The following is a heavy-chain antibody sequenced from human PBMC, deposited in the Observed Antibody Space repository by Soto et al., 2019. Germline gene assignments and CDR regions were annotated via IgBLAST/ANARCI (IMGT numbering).Heavy chain of an antibody. J-gene: IGHJ4*02. V-gene: IGHV3-33*01. Sequence: QVQLVESGGGVVQPGRSLRLSCAASGFTFINYAMHWVRQAPGKGLERVAVIWYDGSNKYYADSVKGRFTISRDNSKKEGDVRISSLRAEDTAEFHCSRDTWRGHSGGWYYPCWSQGTLVTVTS. CDR1: GFTFINYA. CDR3: SRDTWRGHSGGWYYPC. CDR2: IWYDGSNK. D-gene: IGHD6-13*01.